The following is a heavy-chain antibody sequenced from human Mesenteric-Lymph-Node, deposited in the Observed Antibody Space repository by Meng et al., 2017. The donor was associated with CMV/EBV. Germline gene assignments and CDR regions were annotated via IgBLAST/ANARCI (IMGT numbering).Heavy chain of an antibody. J-gene: IGHJ4*02. Sequence: WVRQAPGQGLEWMGWISAYNGNTNYAQKLQGRVTMTTDTSTSTAYMELRSLRSDDTAVYYCARTNYYGSGSYYKSDFDYWGQGTLVTVSS. CDR2: ISAYNGNT. V-gene: IGHV1-18*01. CDR3: ARTNYYGSGSYYKSDFDY. D-gene: IGHD3-10*01.